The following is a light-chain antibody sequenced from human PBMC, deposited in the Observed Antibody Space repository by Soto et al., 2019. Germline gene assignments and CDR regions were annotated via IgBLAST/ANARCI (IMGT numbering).Light chain of an antibody. Sequence: DIQITQSPSTLSASVGDRVIITCRASQSISSWLAWFQQKPGKAPKLLIYKASNLESGVPLRFSGSGFGTEFTLTISSLQPDDFATYYCQQYDTFLYTFGQGTKLEI. J-gene: IGKJ2*01. V-gene: IGKV1-5*03. CDR2: KAS. CDR1: QSISSW. CDR3: QQYDTFLYT.